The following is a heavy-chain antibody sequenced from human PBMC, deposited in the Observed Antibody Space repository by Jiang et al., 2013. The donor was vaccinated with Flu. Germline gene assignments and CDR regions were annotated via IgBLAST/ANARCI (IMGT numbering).Heavy chain of an antibody. CDR2: IYYSGST. CDR1: GGSISSSSYY. J-gene: IGHJ4*02. D-gene: IGHD5-18*01. Sequence: TCTVSGGSISSSSYYWGWIRQPPGKGLEWIGSIYYSGSTYYNPSLKSRVTISVDTSKNQFSLKLSSVTAADTAVYYCARPDTAMVHFDYWGQGTLVTVSS. CDR3: ARPDTAMVHFDY. V-gene: IGHV4-39*01.